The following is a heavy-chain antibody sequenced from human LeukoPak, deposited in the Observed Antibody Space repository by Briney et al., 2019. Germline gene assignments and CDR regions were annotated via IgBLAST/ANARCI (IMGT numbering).Heavy chain of an antibody. CDR2: ISGSGGST. J-gene: IGHJ4*02. D-gene: IGHD3-22*01. V-gene: IGHV3-23*01. Sequence: GGSLRLSCAASGFTFSSYAMSWVRQAPGKGLEWVSAISGSGGSTYYADSVKGRFTISRDNAKNSLYLQMNSLRAEDTAVYYCARDSTYYYDSSGYPPDYWGQGTLVTVSS. CDR3: ARDSTYYYDSSGYPPDY. CDR1: GFTFSSYA.